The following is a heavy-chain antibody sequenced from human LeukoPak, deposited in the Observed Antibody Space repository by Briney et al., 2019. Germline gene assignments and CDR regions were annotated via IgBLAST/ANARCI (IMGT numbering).Heavy chain of an antibody. D-gene: IGHD6-19*01. Sequence: GGSLRLSCAASGFTFSSYGMHWVRQAPGKGLEWVTFIRFDGSNKYYADSVKGRFTISRDNSKNTLYLQMNSLRGEDTAVYYCAKSGSGWYYDYYMDVWGKGTTVTISS. CDR2: IRFDGSNK. CDR1: GFTFSSYG. J-gene: IGHJ6*03. CDR3: AKSGSGWYYDYYMDV. V-gene: IGHV3-30*02.